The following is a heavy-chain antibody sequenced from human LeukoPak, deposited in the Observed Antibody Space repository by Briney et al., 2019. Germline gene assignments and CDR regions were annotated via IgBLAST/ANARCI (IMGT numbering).Heavy chain of an antibody. Sequence: GGSLRLSCAASGFTFSSYAMHWVRQAPGKGLEWVAVISYDGSNKYYADSVKGRFTISRDNSKNTLYLQMNSLRAEDTAVYYCARDPSSCSSTSCYRRANRPDYWGQGTLVTVSS. D-gene: IGHD2-2*01. V-gene: IGHV3-30-3*01. CDR1: GFTFSSYA. CDR3: ARDPSSCSSTSCYRRANRPDY. CDR2: ISYDGSNK. J-gene: IGHJ4*02.